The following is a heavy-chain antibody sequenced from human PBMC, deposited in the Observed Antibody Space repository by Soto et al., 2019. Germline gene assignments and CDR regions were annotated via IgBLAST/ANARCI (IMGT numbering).Heavy chain of an antibody. Sequence: SETLSLTCAVSGGSISSSSHYWGWIRQPPGKGLEWIGSIYYSGSTYYNPSLKSRVTISVDTSKNQFSLKLSSVTAADTAVYYCARHLFAGYSYGLFASWGRGTLVTVSS. CDR2: IYYSGST. D-gene: IGHD5-18*01. CDR3: ARHLFAGYSYGLFAS. CDR1: GGSISSSSHY. V-gene: IGHV4-39*01. J-gene: IGHJ5*02.